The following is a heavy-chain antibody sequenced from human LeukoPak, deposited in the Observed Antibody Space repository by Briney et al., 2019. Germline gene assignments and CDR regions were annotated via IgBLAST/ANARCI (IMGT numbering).Heavy chain of an antibody. CDR2: ISSSGSTI. CDR1: GFTFSSYE. CDR3: ARDLLVGGSGYHY. V-gene: IGHV3-48*03. J-gene: IGHJ4*02. Sequence: PGGSLRLSCAASGFTFSSYEMNWVRQAPGKGLEWVSYISSSGSTIYYADSVKGRFTISRDNAKNSLYLQMNSLRAEDTAVYYCARDLLVGGSGYHYWDQGTLVTVSS. D-gene: IGHD3-22*01.